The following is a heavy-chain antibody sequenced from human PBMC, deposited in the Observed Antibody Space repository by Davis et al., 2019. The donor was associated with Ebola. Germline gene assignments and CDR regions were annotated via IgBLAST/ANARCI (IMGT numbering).Heavy chain of an antibody. CDR3: ATPGGLRGYFDY. D-gene: IGHD3-16*01. CDR2: ISYDGSNK. CDR1: GFTFSSYG. Sequence: GESLKISRAASGFTFSSYGMHWVRQAPGKGLEWVAVISYDGSNKYYADSVKGRFTISRDNSKNTLYLQMNSLRAEDTAVYYCATPGGLRGYFDYWGQGTLVTVSS. J-gene: IGHJ4*02. V-gene: IGHV3-30*03.